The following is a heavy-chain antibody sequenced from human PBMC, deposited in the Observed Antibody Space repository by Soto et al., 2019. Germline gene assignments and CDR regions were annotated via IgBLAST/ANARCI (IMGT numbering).Heavy chain of an antibody. CDR3: ARDQDGDYEDY. V-gene: IGHV1-18*01. J-gene: IGHJ4*02. Sequence: QVQLVQSGAEVKKPGASVKVSCKASGYTFTRYAISWVRQAPGQGLEWMGWISAYNGHTNYAQKLQGRVTMTTDTSTTTAYMELRSRRSDDTAVYYCARDQDGDYEDYWGQGTLVTVSS. CDR2: ISAYNGHT. D-gene: IGHD4-17*01. CDR1: GYTFTRYA.